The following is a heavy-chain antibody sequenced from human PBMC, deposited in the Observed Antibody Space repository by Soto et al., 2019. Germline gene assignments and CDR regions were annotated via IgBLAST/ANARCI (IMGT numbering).Heavy chain of an antibody. D-gene: IGHD3-10*01. CDR2: ISYDGTNK. J-gene: IGHJ4*02. CDR3: VGGQYYFDY. CDR1: GFPFTTYG. Sequence: QVPLVESGGGVVQPGRSLRLSCAASGFPFTTYGMHWVRKGPGKGLEWVAVISYDGTNKYYADSVKGRFTISRDNSKNTLYLQMNSLRPEDTALYYCVGGQYYFDYRGQGTLVTVSS. V-gene: IGHV3-30*03.